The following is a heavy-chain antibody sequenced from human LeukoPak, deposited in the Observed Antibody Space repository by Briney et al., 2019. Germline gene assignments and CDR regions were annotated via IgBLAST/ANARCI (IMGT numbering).Heavy chain of an antibody. CDR3: ARDKYGDSASWFDP. D-gene: IGHD4-17*01. V-gene: IGHV4-31*03. CDR2: IYYSGST. CDR1: GCSISSGGYY. J-gene: IGHJ5*02. Sequence: SETLSLTCTVSGCSISSGGYYWSWLRQQPGKGLEWIGYIYYSGSTYYNPSIKSRVTISVDTSKNQFSLKLSSGTDADTVVYYCARDKYGDSASWFDPWGQGTLVTVSS.